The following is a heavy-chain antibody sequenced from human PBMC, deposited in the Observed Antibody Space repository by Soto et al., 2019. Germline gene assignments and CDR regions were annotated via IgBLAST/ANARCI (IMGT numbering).Heavy chain of an antibody. J-gene: IGHJ4*02. D-gene: IGHD3-22*01. V-gene: IGHV3-21*01. CDR1: GFTFSSYS. CDR2: ISSSSSYI. Sequence: GGSLRLSGAASGFTFSSYSMNWVRQAPGKGLEWVSSISSSSSYIYYADSVKGRFTISRDNAKNSLYLQMNSLRAEDTAVYYCARGPSSSGYYPHWGQGTLVTVSS. CDR3: ARGPSSSGYYPH.